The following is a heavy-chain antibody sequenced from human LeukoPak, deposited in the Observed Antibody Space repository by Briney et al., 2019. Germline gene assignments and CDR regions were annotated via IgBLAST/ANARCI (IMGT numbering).Heavy chain of an antibody. Sequence: GGSLRLSCTASGSGFSGYGMSWVRQAPGKGLEWVAFIWFDGSDKYYADSVKGRFPISRDNSKNTLYLQMNSLRAEDTAVYYCAKGVAVTGTPPDVWGKGTTVTVSS. D-gene: IGHD6-19*01. J-gene: IGHJ6*04. CDR1: GSGFSGYG. V-gene: IGHV3-30*02. CDR2: IWFDGSDK. CDR3: AKGVAVTGTPPDV.